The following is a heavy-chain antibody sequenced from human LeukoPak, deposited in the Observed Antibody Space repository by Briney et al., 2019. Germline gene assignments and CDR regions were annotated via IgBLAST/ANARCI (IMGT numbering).Heavy chain of an antibody. CDR3: AKDYYYDSSGYSFDY. Sequence: PGGSLRLPCAASGFTFSSYAMSWVRQAPGKGLEWVSAISGSGGSTYYADSVKGRFTISRDNSKNTLYLQMNSLRAEDTAVYYCAKDYYYDSSGYSFDYWGQGTLVTVSS. CDR1: GFTFSSYA. J-gene: IGHJ4*02. D-gene: IGHD3-22*01. V-gene: IGHV3-23*01. CDR2: ISGSGGST.